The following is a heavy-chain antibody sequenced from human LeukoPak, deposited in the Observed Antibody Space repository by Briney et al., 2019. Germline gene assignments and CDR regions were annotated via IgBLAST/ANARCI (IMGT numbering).Heavy chain of an antibody. CDR1: GFTFSSYS. J-gene: IGHJ4*02. CDR2: ISSSSSYI. V-gene: IGHV3-21*01. CDR3: ARGLYCSGGSCYSDDSFRTVGTDY. Sequence: GSLRLSCAASGFTFSSYSMNWVRQAPGKGLEWVSSISSSSSYIYYADSVKGRFTISRDNAKNSLYLQMNSLRAEDTAVYYCARGLYCSGGSCYSDDSFRTVGTDYWGQGTLVTVSS. D-gene: IGHD2-15*01.